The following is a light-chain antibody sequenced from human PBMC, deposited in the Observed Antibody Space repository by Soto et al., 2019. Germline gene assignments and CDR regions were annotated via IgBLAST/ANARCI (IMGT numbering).Light chain of an antibody. CDR1: NSNIGAGYD. J-gene: IGLJ3*02. CDR3: VMLMTSGLWV. CDR2: GNT. V-gene: IGLV1-40*01. Sequence: QSVLTQPPSVSGAPGQRVTISCTGSNSNIGAGYDVHWYQQLPGRAPKLLIYGNTNRRSDVPDRFSGSILGNKAALTITGAQADDDSDYYCVMLMTSGLWVFGGGTKLTVL.